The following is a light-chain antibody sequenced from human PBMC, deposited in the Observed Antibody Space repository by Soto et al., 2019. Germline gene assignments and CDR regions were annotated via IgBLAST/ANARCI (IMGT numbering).Light chain of an antibody. Sequence: QSVLTQPRSVSGSPGQSVTISCTVTSSDVGGYDYVSWYQQHPGKAPKLIIYDVTERPSGVPDRFSGSKSGNTASLSISGLQAEDEADYYCCSYAGSYTYVFGTGTKLTVL. J-gene: IGLJ1*01. V-gene: IGLV2-11*01. CDR3: CSYAGSYTYV. CDR1: SSDVGGYDY. CDR2: DVT.